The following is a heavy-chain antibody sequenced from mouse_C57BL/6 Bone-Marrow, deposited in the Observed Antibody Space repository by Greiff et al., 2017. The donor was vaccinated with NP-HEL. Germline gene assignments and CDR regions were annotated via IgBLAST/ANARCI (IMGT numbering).Heavy chain of an antibody. V-gene: IGHV1-69*01. CDR1: GYTFTSYW. D-gene: IGHD1-1*01. CDR3: AGDYGNGYGWYFDV. J-gene: IGHJ1*03. Sequence: VQLQQPGAELVMPGASVKLSCKASGYTFTSYWMHWVKQRPGQGLEWIGEIDPSDSYTNYNQKFKGKSTLTVDKSSSTAYMQLSSLTSEDSAVYYCAGDYGNGYGWYFDVWGTGTTVTVSS. CDR2: IDPSDSYT.